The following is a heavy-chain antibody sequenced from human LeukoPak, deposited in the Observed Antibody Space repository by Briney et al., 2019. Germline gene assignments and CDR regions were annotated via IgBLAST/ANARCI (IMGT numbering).Heavy chain of an antibody. CDR3: ASEKGGYSYAPPGDY. D-gene: IGHD5-18*01. Sequence: PGGSLRLSCAASGFTFSSYSMNWVRQAPGKGLEWVSSISSSSSYIYYADSVKGRFTISRDNAKNSLYLQMNSLRAEDTAVYYCASEKGGYSYAPPGDYWGQGTLVTVSS. CDR2: ISSSSSYI. CDR1: GFTFSSYS. V-gene: IGHV3-21*01. J-gene: IGHJ4*02.